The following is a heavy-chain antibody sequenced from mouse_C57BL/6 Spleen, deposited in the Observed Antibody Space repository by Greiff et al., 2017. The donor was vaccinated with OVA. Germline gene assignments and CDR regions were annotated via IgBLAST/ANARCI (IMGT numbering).Heavy chain of an antibody. CDR1: GYSFTGYY. D-gene: IGHD2-4*01. CDR2: INPSTGGT. Sequence: EVQLQQSGPELVKPGASVKISCKASGYSFTGYYMNWVKQSPETSLEWIGEINPSTGGTTYNQKFKAKTTLTVDKSSSTAYMQLKSLTSEDSEVYYCARVRDYDGEWFAYWGQGTLVTVSA. CDR3: ARVRDYDGEWFAY. V-gene: IGHV1-42*01. J-gene: IGHJ3*01.